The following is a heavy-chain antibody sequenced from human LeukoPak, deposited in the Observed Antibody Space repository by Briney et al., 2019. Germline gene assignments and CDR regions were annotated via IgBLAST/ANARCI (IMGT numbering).Heavy chain of an antibody. J-gene: IGHJ4*02. Sequence: SETLSLTCTVSGGSISSYYWSWIRQPPGKGLEWIGYIYYSGSTHYNPSLKSRVTVSIDTFENQFSLRLNSVTAADTAVYYCAREDMITFGGVIVMTYWGQGTLVTVSS. CDR3: AREDMITFGGVIVMTY. CDR2: IYYSGST. D-gene: IGHD3-16*02. CDR1: GGSISSYY. V-gene: IGHV4-59*12.